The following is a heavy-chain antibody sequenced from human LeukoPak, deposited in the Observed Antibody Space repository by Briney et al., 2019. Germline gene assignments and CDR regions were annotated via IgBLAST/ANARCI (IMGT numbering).Heavy chain of an antibody. V-gene: IGHV4-34*01. CDR2: INHSGST. CDR1: GGSFSGYY. J-gene: IGHJ4*02. CDR3: ARRRVFDY. D-gene: IGHD3-10*01. Sequence: SETLSLTCAVYGGSFSGYYWSWIRQPPGKGLEWIGEINHSGSTNYNPSLKSRVTISVDTSKNQFSLNLSSATAADTAVYYCARRRVFDYWGQGTLVTVPS.